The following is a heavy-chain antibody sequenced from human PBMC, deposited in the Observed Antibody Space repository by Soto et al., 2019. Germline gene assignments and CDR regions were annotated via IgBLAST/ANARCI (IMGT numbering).Heavy chain of an antibody. CDR3: ARVQLRYYDFWSGYPQGAFDI. D-gene: IGHD3-3*01. CDR1: GFTFSDYY. J-gene: IGHJ3*02. CDR2: ISSSGSTI. Sequence: GSLRLSCAASGFTFSDYYTSWIRQAPGKGLEWVSYISSSGSTIYYADSVKGRFTISRDNAKNSLYLQMNSLRAEDTAVYYCARVQLRYYDFWSGYPQGAFDIWGQGTMVTVSS. V-gene: IGHV3-11*01.